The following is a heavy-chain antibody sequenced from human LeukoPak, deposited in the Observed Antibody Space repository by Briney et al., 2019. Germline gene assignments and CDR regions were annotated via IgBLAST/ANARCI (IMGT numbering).Heavy chain of an antibody. CDR1: GGSFSGDY. CDR2: INHSGST. D-gene: IGHD3-16*02. Sequence: SETLSLTCAVYGGSFSGDYWSWSRQPPGKGLEWIGEINHSGSTNYSPSLKSRVTISVDTSKNQFSLKLSSVTAADTAVYYCARVAMVYDYVWGSYRPHNYFDYWGQGTLVTVSS. J-gene: IGHJ4*02. CDR3: ARVAMVYDYVWGSYRPHNYFDY. V-gene: IGHV4-34*01.